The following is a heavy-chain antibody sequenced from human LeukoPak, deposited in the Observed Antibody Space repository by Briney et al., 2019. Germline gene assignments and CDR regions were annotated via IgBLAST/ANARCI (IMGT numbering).Heavy chain of an antibody. Sequence: PGRSLRLSCAASGFTFSSYAMHWVRQAPGKGLEWVAVISYDGSNKYYADSVKGRFTIPRDNSKNTLYLQMNSLRAEDTAVYYCARDPFGETQFDYWGQGTLVTVSS. D-gene: IGHD3-10*01. V-gene: IGHV3-30-3*01. CDR2: ISYDGSNK. CDR3: ARDPFGETQFDY. CDR1: GFTFSSYA. J-gene: IGHJ4*02.